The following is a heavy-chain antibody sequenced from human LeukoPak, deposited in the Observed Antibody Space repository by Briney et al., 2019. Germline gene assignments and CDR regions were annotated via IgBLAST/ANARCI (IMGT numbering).Heavy chain of an antibody. D-gene: IGHD6-6*01. V-gene: IGHV3-9*01. CDR2: ISWNSGSI. CDR3: AKGYSSSSDIDY. J-gene: IGHJ4*02. Sequence: GRSLRLSCAASGFTFDDYAMHSVRQAPGKGLEWVSGISWNSGSIAYADPVKGRFTISRDNAKNSLSLQMNSLRAEHTALYYCAKGYSSSSDIDYWDQGTLVTVSS. CDR1: GFTFDDYA.